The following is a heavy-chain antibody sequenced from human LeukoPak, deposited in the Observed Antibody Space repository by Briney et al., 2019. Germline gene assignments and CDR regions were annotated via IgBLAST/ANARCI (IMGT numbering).Heavy chain of an antibody. J-gene: IGHJ4*02. Sequence: PSETLSLTCTVSGGSISSYYWSWIRHPAGKGLEWIGRIYSSGNTNYNPSLKSRVTMSVDTSKNQFSLKLSSVTAADTAVYYCARIWYSNGWFFDYWGQGTLVTVSS. CDR1: GGSISSYY. D-gene: IGHD6-19*01. CDR2: IYSSGNT. V-gene: IGHV4-4*07. CDR3: ARIWYSNGWFFDY.